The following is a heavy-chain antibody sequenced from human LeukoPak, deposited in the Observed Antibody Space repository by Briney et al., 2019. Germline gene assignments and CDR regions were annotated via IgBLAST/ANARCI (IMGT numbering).Heavy chain of an antibody. D-gene: IGHD5-18*01. CDR2: IWYDGSNK. Sequence: GGSLRLSCAASGFTFSSYGMHWVRQAPGKGLEWVAVIWYDGSNKYHADSVKGRFTISRDNSKNTLYLQMNSLRAEDTAVYYCARDSGIQLWLDYWGQGTLVTVSS. J-gene: IGHJ4*02. CDR1: GFTFSSYG. CDR3: ARDSGIQLWLDY. V-gene: IGHV3-33*01.